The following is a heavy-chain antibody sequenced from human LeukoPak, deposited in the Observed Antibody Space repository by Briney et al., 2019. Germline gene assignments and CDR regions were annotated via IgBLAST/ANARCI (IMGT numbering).Heavy chain of an antibody. Sequence: PGGSLRLSCAASGFTFSSHSMNWVRQAPGKGLEWVSYISSSSSTIYYADSVKGRFTISRDNAKNSLYLQMNSLRAEDTAVYYCARDGDSSGWYYYYYYGMDVWGQGTTVTVSS. V-gene: IGHV3-48*01. CDR1: GFTFSSHS. CDR2: ISSSSSTI. CDR3: ARDGDSSGWYYYYYYGMDV. D-gene: IGHD6-19*01. J-gene: IGHJ6*02.